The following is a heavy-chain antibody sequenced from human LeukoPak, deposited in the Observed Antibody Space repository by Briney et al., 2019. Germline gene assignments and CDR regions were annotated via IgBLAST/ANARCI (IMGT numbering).Heavy chain of an antibody. V-gene: IGHV3-48*03. CDR3: ARVDQSSYYYDSSGYDV. Sequence: PGGTLRLSCAASGFTFSSYEMNWVRQAPGKGLEWVSYISSSGSTIYYADSVKGRFTISRENAKNSLYLQMNSLRAEYTAVYYCARVDQSSYYYDSSGYDVWGKGTTVTISS. CDR2: ISSSGSTI. J-gene: IGHJ6*04. D-gene: IGHD3-22*01. CDR1: GFTFSSYE.